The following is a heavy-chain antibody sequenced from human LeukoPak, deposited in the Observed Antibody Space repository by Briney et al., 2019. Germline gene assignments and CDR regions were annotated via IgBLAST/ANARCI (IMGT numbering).Heavy chain of an antibody. CDR2: ISSSGSYI. Sequence: GGSLRLSCAASGFTFSSYSMNWVRQAPGKGLEWVSSISSSGSYIYYADSAKGRFTISRDNAKNSLYLQMNSLRAEDTAVYYCAREPRNVAAAGKGDYWGQGTLVTVSS. J-gene: IGHJ4*02. V-gene: IGHV3-21*01. D-gene: IGHD6-13*01. CDR1: GFTFSSYS. CDR3: AREPRNVAAAGKGDY.